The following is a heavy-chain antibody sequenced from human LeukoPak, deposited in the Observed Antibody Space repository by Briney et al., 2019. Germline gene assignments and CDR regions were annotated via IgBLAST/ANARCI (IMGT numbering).Heavy chain of an antibody. V-gene: IGHV3-23*01. CDR3: ARAKRETVVTTDY. CDR1: GFTFSSYA. Sequence: PGGSLRLSCAASGFTFSSYAMSWVRQAPGKGLDWVSAISGSGSSTYYADSVKGRFTISRDNSKNSLYLQMNSLRAEDTAVYYCARAKRETVVTTDYWGQGTLVTVSS. CDR2: ISGSGSST. J-gene: IGHJ4*02. D-gene: IGHD4-23*01.